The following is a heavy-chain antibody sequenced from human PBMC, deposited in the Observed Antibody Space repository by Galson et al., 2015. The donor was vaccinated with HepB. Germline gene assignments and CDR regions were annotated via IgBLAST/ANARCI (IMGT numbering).Heavy chain of an antibody. CDR2: INPSGGST. J-gene: IGHJ4*02. CDR3: AATYYYGSGSGVPYY. D-gene: IGHD3-10*01. V-gene: IGHV1-46*03. Sequence: SVKVSCKASGYTFTSYYMHWVQQAPGQGLEWMGIINPSGGSTSYAQKFQGRVTMTRDTSTSTVYMELSSLRSEDTAVYYCAATYYYGSGSGVPYYWGQGTLVTVSS. CDR1: GYTFTSYY.